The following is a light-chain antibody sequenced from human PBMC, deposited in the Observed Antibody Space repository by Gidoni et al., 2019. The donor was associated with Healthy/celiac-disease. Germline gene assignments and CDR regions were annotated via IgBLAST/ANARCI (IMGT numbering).Light chain of an antibody. CDR2: GAS. CDR1: QSVSSSY. CDR3: QQYGSSPGT. V-gene: IGKV3-20*01. Sequence: EIVLTQSPGTLSLSPGERATLSCRASQSVSSSYLAWYQQNPGQAPRLLSYGASSRATGIPDRFSGSGSGTDFTLTISRLEPEDFAVYYCQQYGSSPGTFGQGTKVEIK. J-gene: IGKJ1*01.